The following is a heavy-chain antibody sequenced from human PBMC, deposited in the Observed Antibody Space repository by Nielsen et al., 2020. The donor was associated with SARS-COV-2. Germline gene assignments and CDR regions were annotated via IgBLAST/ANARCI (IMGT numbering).Heavy chain of an antibody. CDR3: ARDRWFGELLNGMDV. D-gene: IGHD3-10*01. V-gene: IGHV4-4*02. CDR2: IYHSGST. J-gene: IGHJ6*02. Sequence: VRQAPGKGLEWIGEIYHSGSTNYNPSLKSRVTISVDKSKNQFSLKLSSVTAADTAVYYCARDRWFGELLNGMDVWGQGTTVTVSS.